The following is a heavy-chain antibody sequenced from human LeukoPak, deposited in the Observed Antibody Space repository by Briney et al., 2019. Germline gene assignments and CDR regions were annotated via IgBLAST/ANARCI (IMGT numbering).Heavy chain of an antibody. J-gene: IGHJ4*02. CDR1: GFTFNSYA. CDR3: AGSSRSGWYWFDY. D-gene: IGHD6-19*01. Sequence: GGSLRLSCAASGFTFNSYAMHWVRQAPGKGLEWVAVISYDGINKYYADSVKGRFTISRDNSKNTLYLQMNSLRAEDTSVYHCAGSSRSGWYWFDYWGQGTLVTVSS. V-gene: IGHV3-30*04. CDR2: ISYDGINK.